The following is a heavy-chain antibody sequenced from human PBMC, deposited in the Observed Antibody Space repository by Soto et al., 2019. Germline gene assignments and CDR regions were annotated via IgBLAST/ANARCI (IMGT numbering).Heavy chain of an antibody. V-gene: IGHV1-18*01. D-gene: IGHD1-26*01. CDR3: AREGALAATYYFEH. Sequence: GASVKVSCKTSGYTFTAYSISWVRQAPGQGLEWMGWISANNGKTDSAQKFQDRVTMTTDTSTSTAYMELRSLRSDDTAVYYCAREGALAATYYFEHWGQGTLVTVSS. CDR2: ISANNGKT. CDR1: GYTFTAYS. J-gene: IGHJ4*02.